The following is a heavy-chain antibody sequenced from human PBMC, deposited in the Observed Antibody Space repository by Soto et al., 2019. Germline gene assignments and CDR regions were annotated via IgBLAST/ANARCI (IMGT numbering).Heavy chain of an antibody. V-gene: IGHV1-69*06. CDR2: ITPMFGAP. CDR3: ARMFSGRWFDP. D-gene: IGHD3-10*02. CDR1: GGPFSSYA. Sequence: QVQLVQSGAEVKKPGSSVKVSCTASGGPFSSYAINWVRQAPGQGLEWMGVITPMFGAPHYAQNLKGRITMTADKSTNTAYMELSSLTSGDTAVYFCARMFSGRWFDPWGQGTLVTVSS. J-gene: IGHJ5*02.